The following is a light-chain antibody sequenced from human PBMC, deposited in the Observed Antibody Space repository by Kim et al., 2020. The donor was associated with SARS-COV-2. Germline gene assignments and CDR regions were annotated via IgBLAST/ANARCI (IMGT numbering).Light chain of an antibody. CDR1: QSVSSN. V-gene: IGKV3-15*01. Sequence: EIVMTQSPATLSVSPGGRATLSCRASQSVSSNLAWYQQKPGQAPRLLIYGASTRATGIPARFSGSGSGTEFTLTISSLQSEDFAVYYCQQYNNWPLYTFGQGTKLEI. CDR2: GAS. CDR3: QQYNNWPLYT. J-gene: IGKJ2*01.